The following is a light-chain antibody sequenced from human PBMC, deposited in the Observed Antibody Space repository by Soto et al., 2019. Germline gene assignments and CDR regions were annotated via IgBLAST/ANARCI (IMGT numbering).Light chain of an antibody. CDR1: QSITSN. CDR2: GAS. J-gene: IGKJ4*01. Sequence: EIVMTQSPATLSVSPGERATLSCRASQSITSNLSWYQQKPGQAPRLLIYGASTRATGIPARFSASGSGTEFTLTISSLQSEDFGVYYCQQYDKWPPLSFGGGTKVEIK. V-gene: IGKV3-15*01. CDR3: QQYDKWPPLS.